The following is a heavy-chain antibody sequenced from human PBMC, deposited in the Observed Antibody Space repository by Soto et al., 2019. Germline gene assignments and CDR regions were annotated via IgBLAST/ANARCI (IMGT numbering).Heavy chain of an antibody. J-gene: IGHJ4*02. V-gene: IGHV1-3*01. Sequence: ASVKVSCKASGYTFTSYAMHWVRQAPGQRLEWMGWINAGNGNTKYSQKFQGRVTITRDTSASTAYMELSSLRFEYIAVYYCARELRRFGRSIDYWGQGTLVTVSS. D-gene: IGHD3-10*01. CDR2: INAGNGNT. CDR3: ARELRRFGRSIDY. CDR1: GYTFTSYA.